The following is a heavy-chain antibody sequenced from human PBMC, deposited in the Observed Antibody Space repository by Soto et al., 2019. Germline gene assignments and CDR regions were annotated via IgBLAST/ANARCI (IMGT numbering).Heavy chain of an antibody. V-gene: IGHV3-73*01. D-gene: IGHD4-17*01. J-gene: IGHJ4*02. CDR2: IRSKANSYAT. CDR3: TSRRDGSYGDYFDY. CDR1: GFTFSGSA. Sequence: GESLKISCAASGFTFSGSAMHWVRQASGKGLDWVGRIRSKANSYATAYAASVKGRFTISRDDSKNTAYLQMNSLKTEDTAVYYCTSRRDGSYGDYFDYWGQGTLVTVSS.